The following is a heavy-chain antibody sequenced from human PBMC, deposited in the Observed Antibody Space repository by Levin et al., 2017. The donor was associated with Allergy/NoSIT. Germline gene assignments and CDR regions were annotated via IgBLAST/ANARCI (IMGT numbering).Heavy chain of an antibody. CDR3: ARIDYGDYGKFDY. D-gene: IGHD4-17*01. CDR2: ISYDGSNK. J-gene: IGHJ4*02. V-gene: IGHV3-30-3*01. CDR1: GFTFSSYA. Sequence: GESLKISCAASGFTFSSYAMHWVRQAPGKGLEWVAVISYDGSNKYYADSVKGRFTISRDNSKNTLYLQMNSLRAEDTAVYYCARIDYGDYGKFDYWGQGTLVTVSS.